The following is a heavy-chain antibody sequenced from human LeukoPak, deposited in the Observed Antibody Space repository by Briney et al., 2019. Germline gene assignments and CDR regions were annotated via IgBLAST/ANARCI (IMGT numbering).Heavy chain of an antibody. J-gene: IGHJ6*02. D-gene: IGHD2-15*01. CDR2: IWYDGSNK. CDR1: GFTFSSYG. V-gene: IGHV3-33*01. CDR3: AGVVAATSDLDYYGLDV. Sequence: PGGSLRLSCAASGFTFSSYGMHWVRQAPGKGLEWVAVIWYDGSNKYYADSVKGRFTISRDNSKNTLYLQMNSLRAEDTAVYYCAGVVAATSDLDYYGLDVWGQGTTVTVSS.